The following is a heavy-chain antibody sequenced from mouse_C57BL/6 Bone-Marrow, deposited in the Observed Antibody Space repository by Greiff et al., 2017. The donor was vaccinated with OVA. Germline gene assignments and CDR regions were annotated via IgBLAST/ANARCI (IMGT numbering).Heavy chain of an antibody. CDR1: GYTFTDYE. Sequence: LVESGAELVRPGASVTLSCKASGYTFTDYEMHWVKQTPVHGLEWIGAIDPETGGTAYNQKFKGKAILTADKSSSTAYRELRSLTSEDSAVYYCTRGYSNYYAMDYWGQGTSVTVSS. J-gene: IGHJ4*01. V-gene: IGHV1-15*01. CDR2: IDPETGGT. D-gene: IGHD2-5*01. CDR3: TRGYSNYYAMDY.